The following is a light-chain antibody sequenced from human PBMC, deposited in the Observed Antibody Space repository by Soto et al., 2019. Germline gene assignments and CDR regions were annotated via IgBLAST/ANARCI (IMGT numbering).Light chain of an antibody. J-gene: IGLJ3*02. V-gene: IGLV1-47*01. CDR3: AGWDGSLSGCV. Sequence: QSALTQPPSASGTPGQRVTIPCSGSSSNFGNNYVYWYQQFPGTAPKLLIYRDNQRPSGVPDRFSGSKSGTSASLAISGLRSEDEADYYCAGWDGSLSGCVFGGGTKVTVL. CDR1: SSNFGNNY. CDR2: RDN.